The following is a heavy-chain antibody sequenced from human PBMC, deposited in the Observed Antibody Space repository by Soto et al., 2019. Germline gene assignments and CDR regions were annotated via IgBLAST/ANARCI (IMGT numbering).Heavy chain of an antibody. Sequence: GGSVKVSCKASGYTFTSYGISWVRQAPGQGLEWMGWISAYNGNTNYAQKLQGRVTMTTDTSTSTAYMELRSLRAEDTAVYYCARDRARAYQNYDILTGYYEGRYYYGMDVWGQGTTVTVSS. J-gene: IGHJ6*02. D-gene: IGHD3-9*01. CDR3: ARDRARAYQNYDILTGYYEGRYYYGMDV. CDR2: ISAYNGNT. V-gene: IGHV1-18*01. CDR1: GYTFTSYG.